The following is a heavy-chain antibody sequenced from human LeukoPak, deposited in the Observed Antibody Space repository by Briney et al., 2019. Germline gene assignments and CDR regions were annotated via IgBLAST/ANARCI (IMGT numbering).Heavy chain of an antibody. CDR3: ARDVVLEWLWDRNYGMDV. J-gene: IGHJ6*01. CDR2: IYYSGST. V-gene: IGHV4-31*03. Sequence: PSETLSLTCTVSGGSISSGGYYWSWIRQHPGKGLEWIGYIYYSGSTYYNPSLKSRVTISVDTSKNQFSLKLSSVTAADTAVYYCARDVVLEWLWDRNYGMDVWGQGTTVTVSS. CDR1: GGSISSGGYY. D-gene: IGHD3-3*01.